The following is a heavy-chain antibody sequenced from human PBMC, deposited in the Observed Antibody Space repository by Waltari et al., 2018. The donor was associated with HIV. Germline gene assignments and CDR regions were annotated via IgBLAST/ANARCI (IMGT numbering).Heavy chain of an antibody. V-gene: IGHV3-74*03. CDR1: DFSVRNHW. Sequence: VRLVESGGDSIKKGGSLRLCCAASDFSVRNHWTACVRQGPGKGLVWVARINSGGTTREYADAVKGRFVISRDNARNTVYLQLNSLRAEDTAVYFCARASHYFEFSTFDGDYYFDVWGRGTRVAVSS. CDR2: INSGGTTR. J-gene: IGHJ4*01. D-gene: IGHD3-9*01. CDR3: ARASHYFEFSTFDGDYYFDV.